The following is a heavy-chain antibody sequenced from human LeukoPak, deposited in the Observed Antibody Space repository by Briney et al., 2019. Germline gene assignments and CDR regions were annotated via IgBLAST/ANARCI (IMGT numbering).Heavy chain of an antibody. CDR2: ISSSGSAI. J-gene: IGHJ4*02. V-gene: IGHV3-48*03. Sequence: GGSLRLSCAASGFTFSSYEMNWVRQAPGKGLEWVSYISSSGSAIYYAESVKGRVTISRDNAKSSPYLQMNSLRAEATAVYYCARGRRAGVSYGSGSWVCWGPGTLVTVSS. CDR3: ARGRRAGVSYGSGSWVC. CDR1: GFTFSSYE. D-gene: IGHD3-10*01.